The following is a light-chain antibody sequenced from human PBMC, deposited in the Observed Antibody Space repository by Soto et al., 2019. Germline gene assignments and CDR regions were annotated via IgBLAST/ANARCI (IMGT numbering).Light chain of an antibody. CDR1: QSISSW. CDR3: QQYNSYST. Sequence: DIQMTQSPSTLSASVGDRVTITCRASQSISSWLAWYQQKPGKAPKLLIYDASSLESGVPSRFSGSGSGTEFTLTNSSLQPDDVATYYCQQYNSYSTFGQGTKLEIK. CDR2: DAS. J-gene: IGKJ2*01. V-gene: IGKV1-5*01.